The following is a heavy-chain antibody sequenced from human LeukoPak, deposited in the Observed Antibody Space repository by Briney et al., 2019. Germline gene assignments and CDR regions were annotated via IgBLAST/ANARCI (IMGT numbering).Heavy chain of an antibody. D-gene: IGHD1-26*01. V-gene: IGHV3-21*01. CDR1: GFTFSSYT. CDR2: ISSSSGYI. CDR3: ARGANLGAGSFDH. Sequence: PGRSLRLSCAASGFTFSSYTMNWVRQAPGQGLEWVSSISSSSGYIYYADSVKGRFTISRDNHKHALYLQMNSLRAEDTAVYYCARGANLGAGSFDHWGQGTLVTVSS. J-gene: IGHJ4*02.